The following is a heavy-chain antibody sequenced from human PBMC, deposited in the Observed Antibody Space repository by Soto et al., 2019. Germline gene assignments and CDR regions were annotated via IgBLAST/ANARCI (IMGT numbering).Heavy chain of an antibody. CDR1: GFRFEDHV. J-gene: IGHJ6*02. V-gene: IGHV3-9*01. CDR3: ARSWSDSTSGRVDV. Sequence: GWSLRLSCVASGFRFEDHVMNWVRQAPGKGLEWVGHISWNSYSIGYGGSVRGRFTISRDNAKNTLYLQMNSLRPEDTALYYCARSWSDSTSGRVDVWG. D-gene: IGHD3-3*01. CDR2: ISWNSYSI.